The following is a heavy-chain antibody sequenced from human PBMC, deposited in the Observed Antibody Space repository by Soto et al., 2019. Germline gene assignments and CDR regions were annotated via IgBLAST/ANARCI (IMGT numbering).Heavy chain of an antibody. CDR3: AKDPTVRGYRGYDSGHYFDF. Sequence: QVQLVESGGGVVQPGRSLRLACSASGFTFSDYGVHWVRQAPGTALEWVAVISYDGSIQYYADSVKGRFTISRDNSENTLYLQMNSLRVEDTAVYFCAKDPTVRGYRGYDSGHYFDFWGQGSMVSVSS. J-gene: IGHJ4*02. D-gene: IGHD5-12*01. CDR2: ISYDGSIQ. CDR1: GFTFSDYG. V-gene: IGHV3-30*18.